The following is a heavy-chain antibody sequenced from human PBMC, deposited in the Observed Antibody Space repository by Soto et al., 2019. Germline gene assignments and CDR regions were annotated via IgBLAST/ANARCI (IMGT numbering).Heavy chain of an antibody. J-gene: IGHJ4*02. Sequence: QVQLVQSGAEVKKPGASVKVACKASGYIFTNYYIHWVRQAPGQGREWMGIINLSADRTSYAQKLQGRFTVTMATYTRTVYMELGSLRSEDTAVYYCVRDPSSGYRSFDYWGQGTLVTVSS. CDR1: GYIFTNYY. V-gene: IGHV1-46*03. D-gene: IGHD3-22*01. CDR2: INLSADRT. CDR3: VRDPSSGYRSFDY.